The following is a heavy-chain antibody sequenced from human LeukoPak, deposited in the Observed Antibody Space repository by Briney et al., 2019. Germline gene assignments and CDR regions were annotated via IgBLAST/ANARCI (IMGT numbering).Heavy chain of an antibody. Sequence: SETLSLTCTVSGGSIRSYHWSWIRQPPGKGLEWIGYIYYSGSTNYNPSLKSRVTISVDTSKNQFSLKLSSVTAADTAVYYCARGVYSSSWPFDYWGQGTLVTVSS. CDR2: IYYSGST. V-gene: IGHV4-59*01. D-gene: IGHD6-13*01. J-gene: IGHJ4*02. CDR1: GGSIRSYH. CDR3: ARGVYSSSWPFDY.